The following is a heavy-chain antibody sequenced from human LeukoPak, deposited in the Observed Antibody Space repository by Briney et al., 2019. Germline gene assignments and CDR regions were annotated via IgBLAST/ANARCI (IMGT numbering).Heavy chain of an antibody. CDR1: GGSISSYY. D-gene: IGHD5-24*01. J-gene: IGHJ4*02. Sequence: SETLSLTCTVSGGSISSYYWSWIRQPPGKGLEWIGYIYYSGSTNYNPSLKSRVTISVDTSKNQLSLKLSSVTAADTAVYYCARVGDGYNVDHWGQGTLVTVSS. CDR2: IYYSGST. CDR3: ARVGDGYNVDH. V-gene: IGHV4-59*01.